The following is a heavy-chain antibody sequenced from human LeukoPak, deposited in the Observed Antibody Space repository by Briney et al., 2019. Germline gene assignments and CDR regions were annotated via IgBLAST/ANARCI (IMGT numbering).Heavy chain of an antibody. V-gene: IGHV4-39*07. CDR2: IYYSGST. CDR3: ARLGLYGSGRFDY. Sequence: KASETLSLTCTVSGGSISSSSYYWGWIRQPPGKGLEWIGSIYYSGSTYYNPSLKSRVTISVDTSKNQFSLKLSSVTAADTAVYYCARLGLYGSGRFDYWGQGTLVTVSS. CDR1: GGSISSSSYY. D-gene: IGHD3-10*01. J-gene: IGHJ4*02.